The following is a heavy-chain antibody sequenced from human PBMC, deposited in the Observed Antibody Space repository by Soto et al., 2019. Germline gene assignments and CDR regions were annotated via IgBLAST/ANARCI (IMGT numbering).Heavy chain of an antibody. Sequence: ASVKVSCKASGGTFSSYAISWVRQAPGQGLEWMGGIIPIFGTANYAQKFQGRVTITADESTSTAYMEPSSLRSGDTAVYYCARDRYSYYYDSSGYPVYWGQGTLVTVSS. CDR3: ARDRYSYYYDSSGYPVY. J-gene: IGHJ4*02. D-gene: IGHD3-22*01. CDR2: IIPIFGTA. V-gene: IGHV1-69*13. CDR1: GGTFSSYA.